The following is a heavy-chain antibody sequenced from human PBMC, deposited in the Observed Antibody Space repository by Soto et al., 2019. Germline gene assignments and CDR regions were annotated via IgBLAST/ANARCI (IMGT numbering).Heavy chain of an antibody. J-gene: IGHJ4*02. V-gene: IGHV4-31*03. Sequence: QVQLQESGPGLVKPSQTLSLTCTVSGDSMTTVGYYWTWIRQHPGQGLEWLGFISYSGSTYYSSSLKGRVAISADTSKNQFSVKLNSVTAADTAVYYCTRGDYWGQGTLVTVSS. CDR1: GDSMTTVGYY. CDR3: TRGDY. CDR2: ISYSGST.